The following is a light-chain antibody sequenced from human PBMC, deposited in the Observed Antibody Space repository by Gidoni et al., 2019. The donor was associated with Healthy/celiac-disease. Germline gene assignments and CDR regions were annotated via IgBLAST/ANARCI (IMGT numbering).Light chain of an antibody. CDR1: QSVSSSY. J-gene: IGKJ3*01. Sequence: EIVLTQPQGTLALSPWERATLSCRASQSVSSSYLAGYQQKPGQAPRLLIYGASSRATGIPDRCSGSGSGTDFTLTISRLEPEDVAVYYCQQYGSSPGFTFGPGTKVDIK. CDR2: GAS. CDR3: QQYGSSPGFT. V-gene: IGKV3-20*01.